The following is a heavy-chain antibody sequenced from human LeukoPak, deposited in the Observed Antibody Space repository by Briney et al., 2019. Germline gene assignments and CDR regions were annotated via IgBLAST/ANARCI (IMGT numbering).Heavy chain of an antibody. CDR2: ISSSSSYI. Sequence: GGSLRLSCAASGFTFSSYSMNWVRQAPGKGLEWVSSISSSSSYIYYADSVKGRFTISRDNAKNSLYLQMNSLRAEDTAVYYCARDLRDWELKYYYYYGMDVWGKGTTVTVSS. V-gene: IGHV3-21*01. CDR3: ARDLRDWELKYYYYYGMDV. CDR1: GFTFSSYS. D-gene: IGHD1-26*01. J-gene: IGHJ6*04.